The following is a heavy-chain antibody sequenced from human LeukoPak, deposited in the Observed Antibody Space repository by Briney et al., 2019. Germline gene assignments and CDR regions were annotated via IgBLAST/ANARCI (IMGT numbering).Heavy chain of an antibody. V-gene: IGHV3-30-3*01. D-gene: IGHD3-16*02. CDR3: ARDPISSFDYVWGSYRSPYYFDY. CDR1: GFTFSNYD. Sequence: GRSLRLSCAASGFTFSNYDMQWVRQAPGKGLEWVAVISYDGSNKHYADSVKGRFTISRDNSKNTLYLQMNSLRAEDTAVYYCARDPISSFDYVWGSYRSPYYFDYWGQGTLVTVSS. J-gene: IGHJ4*02. CDR2: ISYDGSNK.